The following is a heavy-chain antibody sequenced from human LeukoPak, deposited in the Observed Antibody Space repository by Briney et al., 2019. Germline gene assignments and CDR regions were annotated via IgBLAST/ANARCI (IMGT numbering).Heavy chain of an antibody. J-gene: IGHJ4*02. D-gene: IGHD5-12*01. V-gene: IGHV4-59*01. CDR2: IYYSGST. CDR1: GGSISSYY. Sequence: SETLSLTCTASGGSISSYYWSWIRQPPGKGLEWIGYIYYSGSTNYNPSLKSRFTISVDTSKNQFSLKLSSVTAADTAVYYCARVRVDIVAFDYWGQGTLVTVSS. CDR3: ARVRVDIVAFDY.